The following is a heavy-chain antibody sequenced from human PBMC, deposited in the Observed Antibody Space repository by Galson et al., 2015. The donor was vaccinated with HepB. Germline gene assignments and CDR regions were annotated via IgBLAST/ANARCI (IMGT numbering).Heavy chain of an antibody. J-gene: IGHJ3*02. D-gene: IGHD3-22*01. V-gene: IGHV3-30-3*01. Sequence: SLRLSCAASGFTFSSYAMHWVRQAPGKGLEWVAVISYDGSNKYYADSVKGRFTISGDNSKNTLYLQMNSLRAEDTAVYYCAGASSGYFSDAFDIWGQGTMVTVSS. CDR2: ISYDGSNK. CDR1: GFTFSSYA. CDR3: AGASSGYFSDAFDI.